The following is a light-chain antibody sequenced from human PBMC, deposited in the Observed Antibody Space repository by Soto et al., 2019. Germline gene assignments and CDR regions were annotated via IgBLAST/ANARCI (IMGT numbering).Light chain of an antibody. Sequence: EIVLTQSPCTLSLSPGERATLSCRASQSVSSSYLAWYQQKPGQAPRLLIYGASSRATGIPDRFSGSGSGTGFTLTISRLEPEDFAVYYCQQYGSSPRFTFGPGTKVDIK. CDR2: GAS. CDR3: QQYGSSPRFT. V-gene: IGKV3-20*01. CDR1: QSVSSSY. J-gene: IGKJ3*01.